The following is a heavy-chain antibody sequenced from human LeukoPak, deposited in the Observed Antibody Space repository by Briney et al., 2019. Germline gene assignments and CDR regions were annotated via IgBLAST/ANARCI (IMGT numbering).Heavy chain of an antibody. J-gene: IGHJ6*02. V-gene: IGHV4-30-4*01. CDR3: ARADMVPYGMDV. CDR1: GGSISSGDYY. D-gene: IGHD3-10*01. CDR2: IYYSGST. Sequence: SQTLSLTCTVSGGSISSGDYYWSWIRQPPGKGLEWIGYIYYSGSTYYNPSLKSRVTISVDTSKNQFSLKLSSVTAADTAVYYCARADMVPYGMDVWGQGTTVTVSS.